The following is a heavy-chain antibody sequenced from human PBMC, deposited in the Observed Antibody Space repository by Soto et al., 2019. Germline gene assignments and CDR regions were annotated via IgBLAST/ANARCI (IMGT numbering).Heavy chain of an antibody. CDR3: ARDKVVLWFGELLSSHFDF. CDR2: IKQDGSDK. D-gene: IGHD3-10*01. CDR1: GFTFGSYW. V-gene: IGHV3-7*05. J-gene: IGHJ4*02. Sequence: GGSLRLSCAASGFTFGSYWMSWVRQAPGKGLEWVATIKQDGSDKYYVDSVKGRFTISRDHAKNSLFLQMDSLRAEDTAVYYCARDKVVLWFGELLSSHFDFRGLGILVTVSS.